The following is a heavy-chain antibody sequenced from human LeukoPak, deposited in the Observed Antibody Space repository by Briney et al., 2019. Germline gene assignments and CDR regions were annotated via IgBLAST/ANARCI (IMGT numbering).Heavy chain of an antibody. CDR3: ARQIVEGQQNYYMDV. Sequence: GGSLRLSCAASGFTFNRHCMHWVRQAPGKGLEWVAFTGPDGKKTFYGDSLNGRFTFSRDNFEDTVFLQMNTMRAEDTAVYYCARQIVEGQQNYYMDVWGNGTTVTVSS. CDR2: TGPDGKKT. V-gene: IGHV3-33*01. CDR1: GFTFNRHC. D-gene: IGHD2/OR15-2a*01. J-gene: IGHJ6*03.